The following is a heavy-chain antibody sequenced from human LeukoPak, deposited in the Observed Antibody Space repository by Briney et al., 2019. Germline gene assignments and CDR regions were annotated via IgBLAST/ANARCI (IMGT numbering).Heavy chain of an antibody. CDR1: GYTLTGYY. CDR2: INPNSGGT. J-gene: IGHJ4*02. V-gene: IGHV1-2*02. Sequence: GASVMVSCKASGYTLTGYYMHWVRQAPGQGLEWMGWINPNSGGTNYAQKFQGRVTMTRDTSISTAYMELSRLGSDDTAVYYCARDGASGYLADYWGQGTLVTVSS. D-gene: IGHD3-3*01. CDR3: ARDGASGYLADY.